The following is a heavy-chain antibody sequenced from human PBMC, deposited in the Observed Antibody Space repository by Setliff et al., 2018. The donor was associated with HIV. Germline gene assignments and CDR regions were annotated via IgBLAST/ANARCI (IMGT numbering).Heavy chain of an antibody. CDR2: IYHRGSA. J-gene: IGHJ6*02. D-gene: IGHD2-15*01. CDR1: GGSISSDGYY. Sequence: SETLSLTCTVSGGSISSDGYYWSWIRQHQGKGLGLIGYIYHRGSAYYHPSLQSRVTISVDTSKNQFSLKLNSVIAADTAVYYCATSRRYCSGATCYAYYYGMDVWGQGATVTVSS. CDR3: ATSRRYCSGATCYAYYYGMDV. V-gene: IGHV4-31*02.